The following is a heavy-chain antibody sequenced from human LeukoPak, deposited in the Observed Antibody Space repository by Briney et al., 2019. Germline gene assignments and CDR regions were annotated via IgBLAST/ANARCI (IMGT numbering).Heavy chain of an antibody. CDR1: GFTFRSYS. D-gene: IGHD4-17*01. CDR3: ARDRYGDYGFDY. V-gene: IGHV3-21*01. Sequence: GGSLRLSCEASGFTFRSYSMNWVRQAPGKGLEWVSSITSSSYMYYADSVKGRFTISRDNAKNSPYLQMNSLRAEDTAVYYCARDRYGDYGFDYWGQGTLVTVSS. CDR2: ITSSSYM. J-gene: IGHJ4*02.